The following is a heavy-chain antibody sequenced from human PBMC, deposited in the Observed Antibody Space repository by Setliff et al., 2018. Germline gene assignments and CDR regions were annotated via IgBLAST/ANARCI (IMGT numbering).Heavy chain of an antibody. CDR2: IKEDGSEK. J-gene: IGHJ3*01. CDR1: GGSFSTYY. CDR3: VRDRWKVMVNKGDDAFDL. V-gene: IGHV3-7*01. D-gene: IGHD5-18*01. Sequence: ETLSLTCAVYGGSFSTYYWIWIRQAPGKGLEWVANIKEDGSEKYYVDSVKGRFTISRDNAKNSLDLQMDSLRGEDTAVYYCVRDRWKVMVNKGDDAFDLWGQGTMVTVSS.